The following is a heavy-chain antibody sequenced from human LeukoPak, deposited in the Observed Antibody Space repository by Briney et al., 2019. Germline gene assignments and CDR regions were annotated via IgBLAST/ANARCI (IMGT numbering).Heavy chain of an antibody. Sequence: ASVKVSCKASGGTFSSYAISWVRQSPGKGLEWMGGFVPEDGETIYAQKFQGRVTMTEDTSTDTAYMELSSLRSDDTAVYFCATLPRGHLFDSWGQGTLVTVSS. V-gene: IGHV1-24*01. CDR1: GGTFSSYA. J-gene: IGHJ4*02. D-gene: IGHD3-10*01. CDR3: ATLPRGHLFDS. CDR2: FVPEDGET.